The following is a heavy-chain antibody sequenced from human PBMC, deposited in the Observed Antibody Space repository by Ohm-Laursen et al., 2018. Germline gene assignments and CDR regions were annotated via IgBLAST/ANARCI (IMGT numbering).Heavy chain of an antibody. Sequence: GTLSLTCSVYGGSFSGYYWSWIRQPPGKGLEWIGEINHSGSTNYNPSLKSRVTISVDTSKNQFSLKLSSVTAADTAVYYCARAASGSYEIDYWGQGTLVTVSS. J-gene: IGHJ4*02. CDR3: ARAASGSYEIDY. D-gene: IGHD1-26*01. V-gene: IGHV4-34*01. CDR2: INHSGST. CDR1: GGSFSGYY.